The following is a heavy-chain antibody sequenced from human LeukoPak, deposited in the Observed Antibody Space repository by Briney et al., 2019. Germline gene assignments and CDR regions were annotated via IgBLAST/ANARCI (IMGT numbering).Heavy chain of an antibody. J-gene: IGHJ6*03. Sequence: SETLSLTCTVSGGSISSYYWSWIRQPPGKGLEWIGYIYYSGSTNYNPSLKSRVTISVDTSKNQFSLKLSSVTAADTAVYYCARQRSYYYYYYYYMDVWGKGTTVTISS. CDR1: GGSISSYY. CDR2: IYYSGST. V-gene: IGHV4-59*08. D-gene: IGHD3-10*01. CDR3: ARQRSYYYYYYYYMDV.